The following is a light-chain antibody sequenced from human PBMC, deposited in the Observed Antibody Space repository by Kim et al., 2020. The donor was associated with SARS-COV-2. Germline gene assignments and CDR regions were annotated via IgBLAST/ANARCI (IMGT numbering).Light chain of an antibody. CDR3: SSYTSSSTYV. J-gene: IGLJ1*01. CDR2: DIT. Sequence: QSALTQPASVSGSPGQSITISCTGASNDIGTFDYVSWYQQHPGKAPILIIYDITTRTSGISNRFSGSKSGNTASLTISGLQAEDEADYYCSSYTSSSTYVFGSGTKVTVL. V-gene: IGLV2-14*03. CDR1: SNDIGTFDY.